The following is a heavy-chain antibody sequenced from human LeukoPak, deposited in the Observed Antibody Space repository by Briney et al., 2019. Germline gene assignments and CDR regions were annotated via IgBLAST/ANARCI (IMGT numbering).Heavy chain of an antibody. J-gene: IGHJ4*02. CDR1: GFPFSKAW. Sequence: PGGSLRLSFAPSGFPFSKAWMTWIRQAQGKGLEWVSYISSRSSPTNYADSVKGRFTISRDNAKNSLYLQMNSLRAEDTAVYYCARIGYTSGCDYWGQGTLVTVSS. CDR2: ISSRSSPT. V-gene: IGHV3-11*03. CDR3: ARIGYTSGCDY. D-gene: IGHD6-19*01.